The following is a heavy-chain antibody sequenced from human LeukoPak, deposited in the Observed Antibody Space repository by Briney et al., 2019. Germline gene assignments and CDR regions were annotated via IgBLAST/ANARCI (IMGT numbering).Heavy chain of an antibody. CDR2: IKQDGSEK. CDR3: ARRGYGDYWAFDI. Sequence: PGGSLRLSCAASGFTFSSHCMSWVRQAPGKGLEWVANIKQDGSEKYYVDSVKGRFTISRDNAENSLCLRMNSLRAEDTAVYYCARRGYGDYWAFDIWGQGTMVTVSS. J-gene: IGHJ3*02. D-gene: IGHD4-17*01. V-gene: IGHV3-7*02. CDR1: GFTFSSHC.